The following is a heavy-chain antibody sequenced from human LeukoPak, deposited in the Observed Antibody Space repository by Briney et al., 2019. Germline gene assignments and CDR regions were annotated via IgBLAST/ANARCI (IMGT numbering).Heavy chain of an antibody. V-gene: IGHV1-46*01. Sequence: ASVKVSCKASGYTFTSYYMHWVRQAPGQGLEWMGIINPSGGSTSYAQKFQGRVTMTRDMSTSTVYMELSSLRSEDTAVYYCARVKAQSLAADSDAFDIWSQGTMVTVSS. CDR2: INPSGGST. CDR3: ARVKAQSLAADSDAFDI. CDR1: GYTFTSYY. D-gene: IGHD6-13*01. J-gene: IGHJ3*02.